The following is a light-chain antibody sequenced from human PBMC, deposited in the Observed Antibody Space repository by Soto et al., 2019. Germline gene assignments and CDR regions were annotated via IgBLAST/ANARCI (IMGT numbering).Light chain of an antibody. CDR2: DVS. Sequence: QSALTQPASVSGSPGQSITISCTGTSSDVGGYNYVSWYQQHPGKAPKLMIYDVSNRPSGVSNRFSGSKSGNTASLTISGLQADDEAAYYCSSYTSSSTLVVFGGGTKLTVL. J-gene: IGLJ2*01. V-gene: IGLV2-14*01. CDR1: SSDVGGYNY. CDR3: SSYTSSSTLVV.